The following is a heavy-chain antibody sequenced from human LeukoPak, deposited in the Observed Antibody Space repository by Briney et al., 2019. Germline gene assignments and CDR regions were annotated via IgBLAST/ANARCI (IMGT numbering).Heavy chain of an antibody. D-gene: IGHD2-8*01. J-gene: IGHJ6*03. Sequence: GASVKVSCKASGYTFTSYDINWVRQATGQGLEWMGWMNPNSGNTGYAQKFQGRVTITRNTSISTAYMELSSQRSEDTAVYYCARRAYYCTNGVCHRRYYYYMDVWAKGPRSPSP. CDR2: MNPNSGNT. CDR1: GYTFTSYD. CDR3: ARRAYYCTNGVCHRRYYYYMDV. V-gene: IGHV1-8*03.